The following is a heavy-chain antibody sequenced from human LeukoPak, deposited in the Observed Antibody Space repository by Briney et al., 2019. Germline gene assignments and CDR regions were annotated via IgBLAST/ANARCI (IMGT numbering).Heavy chain of an antibody. CDR1: GYSFTSYW. J-gene: IGHJ4*02. CDR2: IYPGDSDT. D-gene: IGHD3-10*01. V-gene: IGHV5-51*01. Sequence: GESLKISCKGSGYSFTSYWIGWVRQMPGKGLEWMGIIYPGDSDTRYSPSFQGQVTISADKSISTAYLQWSSLKASDTAMYYCARGALWFGEQLHGYYFDYWGQGTLVTVSS. CDR3: ARGALWFGEQLHGYYFDY.